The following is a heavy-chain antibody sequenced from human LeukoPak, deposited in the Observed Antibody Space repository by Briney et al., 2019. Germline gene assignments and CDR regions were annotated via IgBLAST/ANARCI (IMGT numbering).Heavy chain of an antibody. D-gene: IGHD2-2*01. CDR1: GYTFTGYY. V-gene: IGHV1-2*02. J-gene: IGHJ4*02. CDR3: ARALDCSSTSCYFSSDY. CDR2: INPNSGGT. Sequence: ASVKVSCKASGYTFTGYYMHWVRQAPGQGLGWMGWINPNSGGTSYAQKFQGRVTMTRDTSISTAYMELSRLRSDDTAVYYCARALDCSSTSCYFSSDYWGQGTLVTVSS.